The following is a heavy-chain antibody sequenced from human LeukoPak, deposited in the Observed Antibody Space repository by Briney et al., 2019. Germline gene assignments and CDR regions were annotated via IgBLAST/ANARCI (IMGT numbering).Heavy chain of an antibody. V-gene: IGHV4-59*12. D-gene: IGHD6-13*01. CDR2: IYYSGST. CDR3: AREPSSSWRNFDY. J-gene: IGHJ4*02. CDR1: GGSISSYY. Sequence: PSETLSLTCTVSGGSISSYYWSWIRQPPGKGLEWIGYIYYSGSTYYNPSLKSRVTISVDTSKNQFSLKLSSVTAADTAVYYCAREPSSSWRNFDYWGQGTLVTVSS.